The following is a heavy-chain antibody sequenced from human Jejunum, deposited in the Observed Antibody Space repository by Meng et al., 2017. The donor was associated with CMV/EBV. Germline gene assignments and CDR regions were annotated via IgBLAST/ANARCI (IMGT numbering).Heavy chain of an antibody. V-gene: IGHV1-2*02. D-gene: IGHD6-13*01. J-gene: IGHJ4*02. CDR2: INPNSGDT. Sequence: QGQVVQSGAEVKKPGASVKVSCKTSGYTFSVNFIHWVRQAPGQGLEWMGWINPNSGDTNYAQKFQGRVTMTRDTSISTAYMDLSSLSSDDTAIYYCARDGTAATDQRGFGYWGQGPLVTVAS. CDR3: ARDGTAATDQRGFGY. CDR1: GYTFSVNF.